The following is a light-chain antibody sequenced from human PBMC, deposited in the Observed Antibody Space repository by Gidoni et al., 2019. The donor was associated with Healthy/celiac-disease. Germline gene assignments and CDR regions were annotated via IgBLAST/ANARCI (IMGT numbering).Light chain of an antibody. V-gene: IGKV3-15*01. CDR2: GAS. CDR3: QQYNNWPLT. J-gene: IGKJ4*01. CDR1: QRVSSN. Sequence: EIVMTQSPATLSVSPGERATLSCRASQRVSSNLAWYQQKPGQAPRLIYGASTRATGIPARFSGSGSGTEFTLTISSLQSEDFAVYYCQQYNNWPLTFGGXTKVEIK.